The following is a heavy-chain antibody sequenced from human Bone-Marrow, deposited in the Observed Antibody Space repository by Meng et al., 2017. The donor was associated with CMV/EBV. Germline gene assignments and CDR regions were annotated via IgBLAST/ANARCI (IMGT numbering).Heavy chain of an antibody. Sequence: SETLSLTCTVSDYSISSGYYWGWIRQPPGKGLEWIGSIYHSGSTYYNPSLKSRVTISVDTSKNQFSLKLSSVTAADTAVYYCARTVPEGVDVVAAALGPNWFDPWGQGALVTIYS. V-gene: IGHV4-38-2*02. D-gene: IGHD2-15*01. J-gene: IGHJ5*02. CDR1: DYSISSGYY. CDR2: IYHSGST. CDR3: ARTVPEGVDVVAAALGPNWFDP.